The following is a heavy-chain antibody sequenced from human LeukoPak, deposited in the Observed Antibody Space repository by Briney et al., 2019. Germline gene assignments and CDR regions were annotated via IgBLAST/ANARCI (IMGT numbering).Heavy chain of an antibody. CDR3: ARQIVVVPAADSYYFDY. CDR2: ISSSSSYI. J-gene: IGHJ4*02. Sequence: GGSLRLSCAASGFTFSSYAMHWVRQAPGKGLEWVSSISSSSSYIYYADSVKGRFTISRDNAKNSLYLQMNSLRAEDTAVYYCARQIVVVPAADSYYFDYWGQGTLVAVSS. V-gene: IGHV3-21*01. CDR1: GFTFSSYA. D-gene: IGHD2-2*01.